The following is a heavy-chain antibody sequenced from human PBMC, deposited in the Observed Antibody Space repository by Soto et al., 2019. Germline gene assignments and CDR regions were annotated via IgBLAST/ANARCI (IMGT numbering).Heavy chain of an antibody. D-gene: IGHD4-4*01. CDR1: GGTFSSYS. Sequence: SVKISCKASGGTFSSYSISWGRQALGQGHEWMRGIIPISDTDNYAQKFQGRVTITEDESTSTAYMELSSQRSEDTAEYYCAREGNPESHPGAFDIWGQGTMVTVSS. J-gene: IGHJ3*02. V-gene: IGHV1-69*13. CDR2: IIPISDTD. CDR3: AREGNPESHPGAFDI.